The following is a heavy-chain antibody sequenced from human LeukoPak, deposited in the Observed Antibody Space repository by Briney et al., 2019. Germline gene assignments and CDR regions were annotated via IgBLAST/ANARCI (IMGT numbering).Heavy chain of an antibody. J-gene: IGHJ2*01. CDR3: ASRSSDSSGYYQNYWYFDL. Sequence: PSETLSLTCTVSGGSISSGDYYWSWIRQPPGKGLERIGYIYYSGSTYYNPSLKSRVTISVDTSKNQFSLKLSSVTAADTAVYYCASRSSDSSGYYQNYWYFDLWGRGTLVTVSS. V-gene: IGHV4-30-4*08. CDR2: IYYSGST. D-gene: IGHD3-22*01. CDR1: GGSISSGDYY.